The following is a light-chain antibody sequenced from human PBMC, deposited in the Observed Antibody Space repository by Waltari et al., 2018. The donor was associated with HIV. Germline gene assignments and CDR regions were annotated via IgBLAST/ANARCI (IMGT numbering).Light chain of an antibody. V-gene: IGLV1-44*01. Sequence: QSVLAQPPSVSGAPGQRVTISCSGSGSNIRSNYVNWYQQLPVTAPRVLIYNDDQRPSGVPARFSGSKAGTTASLAISGLQSEDEADYYCAAWDDTLKVYVFGTGTKVTV. CDR3: AAWDDTLKVYV. CDR2: NDD. CDR1: GSNIRSNY. J-gene: IGLJ1*01.